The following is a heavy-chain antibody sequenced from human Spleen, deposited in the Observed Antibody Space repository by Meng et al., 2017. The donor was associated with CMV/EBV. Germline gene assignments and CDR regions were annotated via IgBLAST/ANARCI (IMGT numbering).Heavy chain of an antibody. J-gene: IGHJ6*02. D-gene: IGHD1-26*01. V-gene: IGHV1-2*02. CDR2: INPHSGGT. Sequence: ASVKVSCKSSGYTFTGYYMHWIRQAPGQGLEWMGWINPHSGGTDYAQKFQGRVTMTRDTSISTAYMELSRLRSDDTAVYYCAREVGATDYYYYGMDVWGQGTTVTVSS. CDR3: AREVGATDYYYYGMDV. CDR1: GYTFTGYY.